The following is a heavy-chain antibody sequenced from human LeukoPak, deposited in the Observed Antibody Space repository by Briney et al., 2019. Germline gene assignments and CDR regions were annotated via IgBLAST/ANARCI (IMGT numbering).Heavy chain of an antibody. CDR3: ARGGYSGYGVRSAFDI. CDR2: IYYSGST. D-gene: IGHD5-12*01. J-gene: IGHJ3*02. CDR1: GGSISSYY. Sequence: PSETLSLTCTVSGGSISSYYWSWLRQPPGKGLEWIGYIYYSGSTNYNPSLKSRVTMSVDTSKNQFSLKLSSVTAADTAVYYCARGGYSGYGVRSAFDIWGQGTMVTVSS. V-gene: IGHV4-59*01.